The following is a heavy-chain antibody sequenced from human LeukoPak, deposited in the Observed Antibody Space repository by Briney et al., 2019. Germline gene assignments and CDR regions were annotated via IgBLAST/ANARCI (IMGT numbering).Heavy chain of an antibody. CDR1: GFTFSSYA. CDR2: ISYDGSNK. Sequence: GRSLRLSCAASGFTFSSYAMHWVRQAPGKGLEWGAVISYDGSNKYYADSVKGRFTISRDNSKNTLYLQMNSLRAEDTAVYYCARNKYYYDSSGYYHYYYYYYGMDVWGQGTTVTVSS. CDR3: ARNKYYYDSSGYYHYYYYYYGMDV. D-gene: IGHD3-22*01. V-gene: IGHV3-30-3*01. J-gene: IGHJ6*02.